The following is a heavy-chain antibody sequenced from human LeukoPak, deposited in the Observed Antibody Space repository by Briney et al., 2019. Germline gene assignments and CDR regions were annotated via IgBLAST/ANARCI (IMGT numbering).Heavy chain of an antibody. CDR1: GYTFTSYG. J-gene: IGHJ4*02. D-gene: IGHD6-13*01. V-gene: IGHV1-18*01. CDR3: ARGQGDSSSWYEGAHFDY. Sequence: ASVKVSCKASGYTFTSYGISWVRQAPGQGLEWMGWISAYNGNTNYAQKLQGRVTMTTDTSTSTAYMELRSLRSDDTAVYYCARGQGDSSSWYEGAHFDYWGQGTLVTVSS. CDR2: ISAYNGNT.